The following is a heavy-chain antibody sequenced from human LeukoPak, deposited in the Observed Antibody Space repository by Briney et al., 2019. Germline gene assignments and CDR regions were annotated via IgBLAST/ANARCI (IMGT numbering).Heavy chain of an antibody. CDR1: GFTFSSYA. J-gene: IGHJ3*02. Sequence: PGGSLRLSCAASGFTFSSYAMSWVRQAPGKGLEWVSAISGSGGSTYYADSVKGRFTISRDNSKNTLYLQMNSLRAEDTAVYYCAKDARQAGYYDSSGWSNDAFDIWGQGTMVTVSS. CDR2: ISGSGGST. D-gene: IGHD3-22*01. V-gene: IGHV3-23*01. CDR3: AKDARQAGYYDSSGWSNDAFDI.